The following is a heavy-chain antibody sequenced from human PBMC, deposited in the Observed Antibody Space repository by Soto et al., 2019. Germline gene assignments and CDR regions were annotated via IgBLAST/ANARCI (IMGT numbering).Heavy chain of an antibody. CDR1: GYTFTSYD. CDR2: MNPNSGNT. D-gene: IGHD3-16*01. CDR3: ATTYVWVAPLGFDP. J-gene: IGHJ5*02. V-gene: IGHV1-8*01. Sequence: VKVSCKASGYTFTSYDINWVRQATGQGLEWMGWMNPNSGNTGYAQKFQGRVTMTRNTSISTAYMELSSLRSEDTAVYYCATTYVWVAPLGFDPWGQGTLVTVSS.